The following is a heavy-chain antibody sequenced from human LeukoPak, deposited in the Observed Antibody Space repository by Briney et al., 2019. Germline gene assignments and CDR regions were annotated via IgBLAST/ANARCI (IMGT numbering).Heavy chain of an antibody. CDR2: IYYSGST. J-gene: IGHJ4*02. CDR3: ASGSYGSYYFDY. Sequence: SETLSLTCTVSGGPISSYYWSWIRQPPGKGLEWIGYIYYSGSTNYNPSLKSRVTISVDTSKNQFSLKLSSVTAADTAVYYCASGSYGSYYFDYWGQGTLVTVSS. CDR1: GGPISSYY. V-gene: IGHV4-59*01. D-gene: IGHD5-18*01.